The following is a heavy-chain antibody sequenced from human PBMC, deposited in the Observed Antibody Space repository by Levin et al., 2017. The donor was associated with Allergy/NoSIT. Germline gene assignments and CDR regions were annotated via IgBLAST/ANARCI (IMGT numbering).Heavy chain of an antibody. CDR2: INSDGSIT. D-gene: IGHD1-1*01. Sequence: PGGSLRLSCAASGFTFSSDWMHWVRQAPGKGLVWLSRINSDGSITSYADSAQGRFTISRDIVKNTLYLQMHSLRAEDTAVYYCSRWKSSHPWSAFDMWGQGTMVTVSS. V-gene: IGHV3-74*01. CDR3: SRWKSSHPWSAFDM. CDR1: GFTFSSDW. J-gene: IGHJ3*02.